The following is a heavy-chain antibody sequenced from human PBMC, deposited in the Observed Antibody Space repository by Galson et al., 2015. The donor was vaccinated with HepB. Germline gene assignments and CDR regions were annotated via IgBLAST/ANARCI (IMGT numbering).Heavy chain of an antibody. CDR3: AKDIGWEPQNYAFDI. CDR1: GFTFDDYT. V-gene: IGHV3-43*01. J-gene: IGHJ3*02. D-gene: IGHD1-26*01. Sequence: SLRLSCAASGFTFDDYTMHWVRQAPGKGLEWVSLISWDGGSTYYADSVKGRFTISRDNSKNSLYLQMNSLRTEDTALYYCAKDIGWEPQNYAFDIWGQGTMVTVSS. CDR2: ISWDGGST.